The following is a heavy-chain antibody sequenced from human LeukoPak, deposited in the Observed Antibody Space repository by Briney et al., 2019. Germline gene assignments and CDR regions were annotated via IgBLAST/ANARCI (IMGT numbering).Heavy chain of an antibody. CDR1: GGSISSYY. CDR2: IYYSGST. CDR3: ARGYSGYDVEY. Sequence: SETLSLTCTVSGGSISSYYWSWIRQPPGKGLEWNGYIYYSGSTNYNPSLKSRVTISVDTSKNQFSLKLSSVAAADTAVYYCARGYSGYDVEYWGQGTLVTVSS. D-gene: IGHD5-12*01. V-gene: IGHV4-59*01. J-gene: IGHJ4*02.